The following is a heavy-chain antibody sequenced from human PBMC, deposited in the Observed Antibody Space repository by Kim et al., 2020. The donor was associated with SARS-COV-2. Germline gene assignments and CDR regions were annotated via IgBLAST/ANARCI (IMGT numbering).Heavy chain of an antibody. CDR3: ASRGYGDYVDWFDP. CDR2: INHSGST. D-gene: IGHD4-17*01. V-gene: IGHV4-34*01. CDR1: GGSFSGYY. Sequence: SETLSLTCAVYGGSFSGYYWSWIRQPPGKGLEWIGEINHSGSTNYNPSLKSRVTISVDTSKNQLSLKLSSVTAADTAVYYCASRGYGDYVDWFDPWGQGTLVTVSS. J-gene: IGHJ5*02.